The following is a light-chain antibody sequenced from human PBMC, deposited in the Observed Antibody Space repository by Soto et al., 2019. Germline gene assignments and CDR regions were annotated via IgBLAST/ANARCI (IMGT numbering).Light chain of an antibody. CDR3: EQHVNSVYI. CDR1: QTIIGNY. J-gene: IGKJ2*01. CDR2: GAS. V-gene: IGKV3-20*01. Sequence: ESVLTQSPGTLSLSPGERATLSCRASQTIIGNYLAWYQQKPGQAPRLLIYGASNRATGVPDRFSGSYSGTDFSLTITRLEPEDFAVYYCEQHVNSVYIVGQGTKVDSK.